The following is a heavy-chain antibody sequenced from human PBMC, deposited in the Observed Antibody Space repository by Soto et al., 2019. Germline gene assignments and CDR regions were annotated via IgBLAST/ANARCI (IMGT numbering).Heavy chain of an antibody. J-gene: IGHJ6*02. D-gene: IGHD2-21*02. CDR3: ARDLWGYCGTDCYPLDV. CDR1: GGSISRYY. Sequence: QVQLQESGPGLVKPSETLSLTCTVSGGSISRYYWSWIRQPPGKGLEWIGYMYNTGSTVYNPSFKSRVNISGDTSKNPFSLKLNSVAGSDTGGYYWARDLWGYCGTDCYPLDVWGQGTTVTVSS. CDR2: MYNTGST. V-gene: IGHV4-59*01.